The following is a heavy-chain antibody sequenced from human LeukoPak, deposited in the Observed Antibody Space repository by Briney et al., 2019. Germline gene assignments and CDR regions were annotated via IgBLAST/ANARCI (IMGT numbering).Heavy chain of an antibody. Sequence: SETLSLTCTASGVSISSYYWSWIRQPPGKGLEWIGYIYYGGRTNYNPSPKSRVTVSVDTSNNQFSLKLSSVTAADTAVYYCARENTMVRGAFDAFDIWGQGTMVTVSS. D-gene: IGHD3-10*01. CDR1: GVSISSYY. CDR2: IYYGGRT. J-gene: IGHJ3*02. CDR3: ARENTMVRGAFDAFDI. V-gene: IGHV4-59*01.